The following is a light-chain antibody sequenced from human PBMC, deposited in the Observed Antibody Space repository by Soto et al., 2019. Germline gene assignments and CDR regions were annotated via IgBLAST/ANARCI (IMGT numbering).Light chain of an antibody. CDR3: QQTYRTPLT. Sequence: DIQMTQSPSSLSASVGDRVTVTCRASQSIRGYLNWYQQKPGEAPKLLIYAASSLHSGVPSRFSGSGSGTDFILTISSLHPEDFATYSCQQTYRTPLTFGGGTKVEIK. J-gene: IGKJ4*01. CDR1: QSIRGY. V-gene: IGKV1-39*01. CDR2: AAS.